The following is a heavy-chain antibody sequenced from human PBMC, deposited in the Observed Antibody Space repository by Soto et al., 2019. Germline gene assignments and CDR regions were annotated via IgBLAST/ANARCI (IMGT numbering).Heavy chain of an antibody. CDR1: GGSFSGYY. J-gene: IGHJ3*02. V-gene: IGHV4-34*01. CDR3: ARGVQWLRSSNAFDI. D-gene: IGHD5-12*01. Sequence: SETLSLTCAVYGGSFSGYYWSWIRQPPGKGLEWIGEINHSGSTNYNPSLKSRVTISVDTSKNQFSLKLSSVTAADTAVYYCARGVQWLRSSNAFDIWGQGTMVTVSS. CDR2: INHSGST.